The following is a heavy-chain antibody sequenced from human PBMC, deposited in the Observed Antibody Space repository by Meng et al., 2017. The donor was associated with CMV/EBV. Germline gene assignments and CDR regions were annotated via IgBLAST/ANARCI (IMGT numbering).Heavy chain of an antibody. Sequence: SETLSLTCTVSGGSISSYYWSWIRQPPGKGLEWIGYIYYSGSTNYNPSLKSRFTISVDTSKNQFSLKLISVTAADTAVYYCARGDLGYDFWSGSRPGILGYYYYGMDVWGQGTTVTVSS. J-gene: IGHJ6*02. CDR2: IYYSGST. CDR3: ARGDLGYDFWSGSRPGILGYYYYGMDV. V-gene: IGHV4-59*01. CDR1: GGSISSYY. D-gene: IGHD3-3*01.